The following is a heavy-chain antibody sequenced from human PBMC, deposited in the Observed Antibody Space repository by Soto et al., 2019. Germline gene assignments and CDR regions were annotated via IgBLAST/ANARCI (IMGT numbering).Heavy chain of an antibody. CDR3: PRLRTVAGPDSFGY. CDR2: ISKNGSGK. D-gene: IGHD2-21*01. V-gene: IGHV3-30-3*01. J-gene: IGHJ1*01. CDR1: GFMFSSYA. Sequence: QVQLLESGGRVVQPGGSLRLSCTASGFMFSSYAIHWVRQAPGKGLEWVAVISKNGSGKNYADSVRGRFSISRDKSKNAVYLQMNGMRDDDTAVLYWPRLRTVAGPDSFGYWVQGTLVTVSS.